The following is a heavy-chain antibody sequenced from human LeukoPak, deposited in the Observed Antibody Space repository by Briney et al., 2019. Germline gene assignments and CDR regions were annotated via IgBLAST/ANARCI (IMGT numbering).Heavy chain of an antibody. V-gene: IGHV3-66*01. CDR1: GFTVSSNY. J-gene: IGHJ4*02. CDR2: IYSGGST. Sequence: GGSLRLSCAASGFTVSSNYMSWVRQAPGKGLEWVSVIYSGGSTYYADSVKGRFTISRDNSKNTLYLQMNSLRAEDTAVYYCARERIGGEVNSAPGHYFDYWGQGTLVTVSS. D-gene: IGHD1-26*01. CDR3: ARERIGGEVNSAPGHYFDY.